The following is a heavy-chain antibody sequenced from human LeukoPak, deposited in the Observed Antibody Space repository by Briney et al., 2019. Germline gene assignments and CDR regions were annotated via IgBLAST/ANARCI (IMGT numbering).Heavy chain of an antibody. D-gene: IGHD3-10*01. CDR3: AKGGPHYGSGSYYAFDY. J-gene: IGHJ4*02. CDR2: ISDDGNNK. Sequence: GGSLRLSCAASGFTFTNFAMHWVRQAPDKGLEWVTVISDDGNNKYFADSVKGRFTISRDNSKNTLYLQMNSLRAEDTAVYYCAKGGPHYGSGSYYAFDYWGQGTLVTVSS. CDR1: GFTFTNFA. V-gene: IGHV3-30*18.